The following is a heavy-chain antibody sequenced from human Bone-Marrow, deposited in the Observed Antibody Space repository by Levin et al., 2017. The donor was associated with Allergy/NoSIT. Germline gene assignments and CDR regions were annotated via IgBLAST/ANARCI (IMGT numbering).Heavy chain of an antibody. V-gene: IGHV3-23*01. D-gene: IGHD3-10*01. CDR3: AKDGRKTSGEYYNYYFDD. Sequence: PGESLKISCAASGFTFSSYAMSWVRQAPGKGLEWVSASSGSDATTYYADSVKGRFTISRDSSKNTLHLQMNSLRAEDTAVYYCAKDGRKTSGEYYNYYFDDWGQGTLVTVSS. CDR1: GFTFSSYA. CDR2: SSGSDATT. J-gene: IGHJ4*02.